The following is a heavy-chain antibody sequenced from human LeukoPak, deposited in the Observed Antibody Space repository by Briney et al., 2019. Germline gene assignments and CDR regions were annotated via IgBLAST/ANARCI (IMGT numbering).Heavy chain of an antibody. CDR1: GFTFSSYG. D-gene: IGHD3-10*01. CDR2: ISYDGSNK. CDR3: AKDGYYYGSGSYPKSY. J-gene: IGHJ4*02. Sequence: QPGRSLRLSCAASGFTFSSYGMHWVRQAPGKGLEGVAVISYDGSNKYYADSVKGRFTISRDNSKNTLYLQMNSLRAEDTAVYYCAKDGYYYGSGSYPKSYWGQGTLVTVSS. V-gene: IGHV3-30*18.